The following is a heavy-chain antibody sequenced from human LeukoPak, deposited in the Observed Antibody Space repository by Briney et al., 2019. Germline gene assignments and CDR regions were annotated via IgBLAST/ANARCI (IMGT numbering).Heavy chain of an antibody. D-gene: IGHD4-23*01. CDR3: ASGNAIDY. V-gene: IGHV3-33*08. J-gene: IGHJ4*02. CDR2: IWYGGSDK. Sequence: GGSLRLSCAASGFTFSSYGMHWVRQAPGKGLEWVAVIWYGGSDKYYADSVKGRFTISRDNSKNTLYLQMNSLRAEDTAVYYCASGNAIDYWGQGTLVTVSS. CDR1: GFTFSSYG.